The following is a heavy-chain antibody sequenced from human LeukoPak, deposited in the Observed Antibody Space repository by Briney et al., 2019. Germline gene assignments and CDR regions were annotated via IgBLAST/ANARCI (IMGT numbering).Heavy chain of an antibody. CDR3: ARSEFEAFDM. D-gene: IGHD3-10*01. J-gene: IGHJ3*02. V-gene: IGHV3-21*01. Sequence: NPGGSLRLSCAASGFIFSYYSMNWVRQAPGKGLEWVSSINSNSNYMSYADSVKGRFTISRDNAKNSLYLQMTSLRAEDTAVYYCARSEFEAFDMWGQGTMVTVSS. CDR2: INSNSNYM. CDR1: GFIFSYYS.